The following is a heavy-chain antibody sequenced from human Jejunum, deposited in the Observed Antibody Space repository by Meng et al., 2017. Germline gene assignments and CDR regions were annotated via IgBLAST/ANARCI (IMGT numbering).Heavy chain of an antibody. J-gene: IGHJ4*02. CDR2: MFYTGTS. Sequence: VQRQESGPGLGKPSATLSLICSVSGGPITSHFWSWIRQSPGKGLEWIGDMFYTGTSNYNPSLKSRVTMSVDTSKSQFSLKLASVIAADTAVYFCARVAGYSAPFDYWGQGTLVTVAS. CDR1: GGPITSHF. V-gene: IGHV4-59*11. CDR3: ARVAGYSAPFDY. D-gene: IGHD1-26*01.